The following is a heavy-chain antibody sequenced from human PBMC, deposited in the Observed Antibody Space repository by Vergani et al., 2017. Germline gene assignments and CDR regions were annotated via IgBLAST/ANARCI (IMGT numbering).Heavy chain of an antibody. J-gene: IGHJ4*02. Sequence: EVQLVESGGGLVQPGGSLRLSCAASGFTFSSYEMNWVRQAPGKGLEWVSYISSSGSTIYYADSVKGRFTISRDNAKNSLYLQMNSLRAEDTAVYYCARDTDIPYYFDYWGQGTLVTVSS. CDR3: ARDTDIPYYFDY. D-gene: IGHD2-21*01. CDR2: ISSSGSTI. V-gene: IGHV3-48*03. CDR1: GFTFSSYE.